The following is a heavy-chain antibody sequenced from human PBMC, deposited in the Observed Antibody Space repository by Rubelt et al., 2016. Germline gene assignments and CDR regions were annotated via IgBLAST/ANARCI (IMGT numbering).Heavy chain of an antibody. Sequence: QVQLVQSGAEVKKPGASVKVSCKTSGYTFTSYSITWVRQAPGQGLEWMGWISAYNGNTNNAQKLQGRVTMTTDTSTSTAYMELRSLGADATAWYYCARDSPLCTNGVCYLRWFDPWAQGTLVTVSS. J-gene: IGHJ5*02. D-gene: IGHD2-8*01. CDR2: ISAYNGNT. V-gene: IGHV1-18*01. CDR3: ARDSPLCTNGVCYLRWFDP. CDR1: GYTFTSYS.